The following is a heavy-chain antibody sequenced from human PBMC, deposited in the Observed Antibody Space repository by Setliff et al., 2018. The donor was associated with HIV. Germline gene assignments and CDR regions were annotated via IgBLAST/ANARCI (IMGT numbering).Heavy chain of an antibody. CDR1: GFIFGNFG. Sequence: GGSLRLSCAASGFIFGNFGLHWVRQAPGEGLEWVTFIRYDGSEKFYADSVRGRFTISRDNSKNKLYLQMNSLRIEDTAIYYCVKGGNFWTGYSTYFEFDPWGQGTLVTVSS. CDR3: VKGGNFWTGYSTYFEFDP. CDR2: IRYDGSEK. V-gene: IGHV3-30*02. D-gene: IGHD3-3*01. J-gene: IGHJ5*02.